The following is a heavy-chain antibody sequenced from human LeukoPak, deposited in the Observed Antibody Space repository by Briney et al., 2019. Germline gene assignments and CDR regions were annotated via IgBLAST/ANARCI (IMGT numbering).Heavy chain of an antibody. CDR3: ARGRHTAMVKYYFDY. CDR1: GYTFTSYG. CDR2: ISAYNGNT. Sequence: ASVKVSCKASGYTFTSYGISWVRQAPGQGLEWRGWISAYNGNTNYAQKLQGRVTMTTDTSTSTAYMELRSLRSDDTAVYYCARGRHTAMVKYYFDYWGQGTLVTVSS. V-gene: IGHV1-18*01. D-gene: IGHD5-18*01. J-gene: IGHJ4*02.